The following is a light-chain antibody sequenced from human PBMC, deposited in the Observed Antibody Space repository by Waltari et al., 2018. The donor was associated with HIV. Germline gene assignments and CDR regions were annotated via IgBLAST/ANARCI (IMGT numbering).Light chain of an antibody. V-gene: IGKV1-39*01. CDR1: QNIDDY. CDR2: AAS. Sequence: ASQNIDDYLNWYQQKPGKAPKLLMYAASTLQPGVPSRFSGGGSGTDFTLTISGLQPDDYATYYCQPYYSTLFTFGPGTRVDV. J-gene: IGKJ3*01. CDR3: QPYYSTLFT.